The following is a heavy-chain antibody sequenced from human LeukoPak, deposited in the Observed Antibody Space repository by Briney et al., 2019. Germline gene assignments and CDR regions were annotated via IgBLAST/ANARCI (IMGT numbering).Heavy chain of an antibody. CDR2: IYPGGSDT. CDR1: GYIFTSYW. CDR3: ARHQYYYDSRGYSIDY. Sequence: GVSLRISCKGSGYIFTSYWIGWVRRMPGKGLEWMGIIYPGGSDTSYSPSFQGQVTISADKSISTAYLQWNNLRASDTAMYYCARHQYYYDSRGYSIDYWGQGTLVTVSS. V-gene: IGHV5-51*01. J-gene: IGHJ4*02. D-gene: IGHD3-22*01.